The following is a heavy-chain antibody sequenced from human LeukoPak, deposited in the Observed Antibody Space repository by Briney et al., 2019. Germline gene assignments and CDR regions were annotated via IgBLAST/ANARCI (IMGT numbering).Heavy chain of an antibody. CDR1: GYTFTSYY. Sequence: ASVKVSCKASGYTFTSYYMHWVRPAPGQGLEWMGIINPSGGSTSYAQKFQGRVTMTRDTSTSTVYMELSSLRSEDTAVYYCARGPDGDGWYSYYFDYWGQGTLVTVSS. CDR3: ARGPDGDGWYSYYFDY. D-gene: IGHD6-19*01. CDR2: INPSGGST. V-gene: IGHV1-46*01. J-gene: IGHJ4*02.